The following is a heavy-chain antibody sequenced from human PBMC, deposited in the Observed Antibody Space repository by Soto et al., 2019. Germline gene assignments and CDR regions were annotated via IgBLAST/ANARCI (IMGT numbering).Heavy chain of an antibody. V-gene: IGHV3-30*03. CDR3: TTDRVRAYYYDSSGYYFDY. J-gene: IGHJ4*02. CDR2: ISFDGRNT. Sequence: GGSLRLSCAASGFTFNSYGMHWVRQAPGKGLEWVVVISFDGRNTYYADSVKGRFTISRDNSKNTLYLQMNSLKTEDTAVYYYTTDRVRAYYYDSSGYYFDYWGQGTLVTVSS. CDR1: GFTFNSYG. D-gene: IGHD3-22*01.